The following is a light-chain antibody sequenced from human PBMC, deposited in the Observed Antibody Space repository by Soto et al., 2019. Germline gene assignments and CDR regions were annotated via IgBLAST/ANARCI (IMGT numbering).Light chain of an antibody. Sequence: QSVLTQPPSASGTPGQRVTISCSGSSSTIGSNYVYWYQQLPGMAPKRLIYRNDQRPSGVPDRVSGSKSGTSASLAISGLRSEDEAEYYCATWDDSLGGPWMFGGGTKLTVL. CDR1: SSTIGSNY. V-gene: IGLV1-47*01. CDR2: RND. CDR3: ATWDDSLGGPWM. J-gene: IGLJ3*02.